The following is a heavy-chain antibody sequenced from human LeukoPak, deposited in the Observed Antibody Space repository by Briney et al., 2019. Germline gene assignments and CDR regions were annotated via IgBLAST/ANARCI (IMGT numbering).Heavy chain of an antibody. D-gene: IGHD3-3*01. CDR1: GGSISSSSYY. J-gene: IGHJ4*02. CDR2: IYYSGST. V-gene: IGHV4-39*02. Sequence: PSETLSLTCTVSGGSISSSSYYWGWIRQPPGKGLEWIGSIYYSGSTYYNPSLKSRVTISVDTSKNQFSLKLSSVTAADTAVYYCARDFWSGYFDYWGQGTLVTVSS. CDR3: ARDFWSGYFDY.